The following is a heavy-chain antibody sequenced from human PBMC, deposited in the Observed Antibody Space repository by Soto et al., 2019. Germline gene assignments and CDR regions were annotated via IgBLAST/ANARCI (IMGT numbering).Heavy chain of an antibody. CDR3: AKASTDIVVVVAATFYYYGMDV. Sequence: GGSLXLSCAASGFXLSSYAMSWVRQAPGKGLEWVSTISGSGGSTYYADSVKGRFTISRDNSKNTLYLQMNSLRAEDTAVYYCAKASTDIVVVVAATFYYYGMDVWGQGTTVTVSS. CDR1: GFXLSSYA. D-gene: IGHD2-15*01. J-gene: IGHJ6*02. CDR2: ISGSGGST. V-gene: IGHV3-23*01.